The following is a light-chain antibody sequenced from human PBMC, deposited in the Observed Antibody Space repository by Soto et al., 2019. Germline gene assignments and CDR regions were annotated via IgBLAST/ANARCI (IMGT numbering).Light chain of an antibody. J-gene: IGKJ1*01. Sequence: DLQMTQSPSTLSASIGDRVTITCRASQSVDTWLAWYQQKPGKAPKLLIYKASSLQTGVPSRFSGSGSGTEFTLTISSLQPDDFATYHCQHYNDYSRMFGQGTKVEIK. CDR2: KAS. CDR1: QSVDTW. CDR3: QHYNDYSRM. V-gene: IGKV1-5*03.